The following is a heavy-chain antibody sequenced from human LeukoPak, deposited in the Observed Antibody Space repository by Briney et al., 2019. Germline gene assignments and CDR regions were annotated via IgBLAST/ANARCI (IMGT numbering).Heavy chain of an antibody. J-gene: IGHJ4*02. D-gene: IGHD2-8*01. CDR3: AKMVREFYTISYYFDY. Sequence: GRSLRLSCAASGFTFSGYAMNWVRQAPGQGLKSVSGISGSGAGTYYADSVKGRFTISRDNSKNTLYLQMNSLRADDTAVYYCAKMVREFYTISYYFDYWGQGTLVTVSS. V-gene: IGHV3-23*01. CDR2: ISGSGAGT. CDR1: GFTFSGYA.